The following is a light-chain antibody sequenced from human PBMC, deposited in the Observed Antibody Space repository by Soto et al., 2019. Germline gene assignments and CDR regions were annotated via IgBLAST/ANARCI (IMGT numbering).Light chain of an antibody. CDR3: QQSNSHSRT. CDR2: DAS. CDR1: QSISSW. J-gene: IGKJ1*01. Sequence: DIQMTQSPSSLAASVGDRGTITCRASQSISSWLAWYQQKPGTAPKLLISDASSLKSGVPSRFSGSGSATEFTLTISSLQPDDFATYYCQQSNSHSRTFGPVTKVDIK. V-gene: IGKV1-5*01.